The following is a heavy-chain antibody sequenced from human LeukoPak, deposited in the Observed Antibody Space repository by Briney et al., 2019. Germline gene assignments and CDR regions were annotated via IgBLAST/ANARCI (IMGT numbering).Heavy chain of an antibody. V-gene: IGHV1-69*01. CDR3: ASSVARYSRSWSYYFDY. Sequence: ASVKLSCKASGGTFSSYAISWLRQAPGQGLEWMGGIIPIFGTANYAQKFQGRVTITADESTGTAYMELSSLRSEDTAVYYCASSVARYSRSWSYYFDYWGQGTLVTVSS. J-gene: IGHJ4*02. D-gene: IGHD6-13*01. CDR2: IIPIFGTA. CDR1: GGTFSSYA.